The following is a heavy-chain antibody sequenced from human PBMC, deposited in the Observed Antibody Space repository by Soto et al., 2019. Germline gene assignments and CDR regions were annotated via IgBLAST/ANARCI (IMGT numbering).Heavy chain of an antibody. Sequence: SETLSLTCVVSGGSLSSHYWSWIRQPPGKGLEWIGYIYYSGSTNYNPSLKSRVTISVDTSKNQFSLKLSSVTAADTAVYYCARYPRGYSYGSTPRSDYWGQGTLVTVSS. J-gene: IGHJ4*02. V-gene: IGHV4-59*11. CDR1: GGSLSSHY. CDR2: IYYSGST. CDR3: ARYPRGYSYGSTPRSDY. D-gene: IGHD5-18*01.